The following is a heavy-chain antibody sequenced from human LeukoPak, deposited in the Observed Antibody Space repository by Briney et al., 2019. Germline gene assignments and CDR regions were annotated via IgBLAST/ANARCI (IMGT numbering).Heavy chain of an antibody. CDR1: GGTFSSYA. J-gene: IGHJ3*02. CDR2: IIPILGIA. V-gene: IGHV1-69*04. CDR3: ARVGVIVGATGAFDI. D-gene: IGHD1-26*01. Sequence: SVTVSRKASGGTFSSYAISWVRQAPGRGLEWMGRIIPILGIANYAQKFQGRVTITADKSTSTAYMELSSLRSEDTAVYYCARVGVIVGATGAFDIWGQGTMVTVSS.